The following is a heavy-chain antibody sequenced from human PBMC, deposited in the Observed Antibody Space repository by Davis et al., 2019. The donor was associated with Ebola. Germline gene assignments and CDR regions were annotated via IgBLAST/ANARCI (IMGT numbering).Heavy chain of an antibody. J-gene: IGHJ3*02. CDR2: ICSSGSI. CDR1: GGSFSGYY. CDR3: ARVGYYDSSGYGIRTAFDI. Sequence: PSETLSLTCAVYGGSFSGYYWSWIRQPPGKGLEWIGYICSSGSIYYNPSLKSLFTISLDTSKNQFSLKLSSVTAADTAVYYCARVGYYDSSGYGIRTAFDIWGQGTMVTVSS. V-gene: IGHV4-34*01. D-gene: IGHD3-22*01.